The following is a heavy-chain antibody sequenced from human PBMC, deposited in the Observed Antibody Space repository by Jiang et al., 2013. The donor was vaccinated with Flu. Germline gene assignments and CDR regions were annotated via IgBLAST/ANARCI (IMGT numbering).Heavy chain of an antibody. CDR1: GGSISSYY. J-gene: IGHJ4*02. Sequence: GGSISSYYWSWIRQPPGKGLEWIGYIYYSGSTNYNPSLKSRVTISVDTSKNQFSLKLSSVTAADTAVYYCARDRGGTSGYSYGVDYWGQGTLVTVSS. CDR3: ARDRGGTSGYSYGVDY. V-gene: IGHV4-59*01. CDR2: IYYSGST. D-gene: IGHD5-18*01.